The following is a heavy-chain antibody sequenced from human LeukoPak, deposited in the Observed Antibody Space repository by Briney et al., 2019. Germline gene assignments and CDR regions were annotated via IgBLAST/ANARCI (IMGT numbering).Heavy chain of an antibody. J-gene: IGHJ6*03. Sequence: SQTLSLTCTVSGASISRGNYYWSWIRQPAGKGLEWIGRIYTSGSTTYNPSLKSRVTISLDTSKNQFSLKLNSVTAADTALYYCARAGFHDISTGSYNKVYYYYMDVWGKGTTVTISS. CDR1: GASISRGNYY. D-gene: IGHD3-9*01. CDR2: IYTSGST. V-gene: IGHV4-61*02. CDR3: ARAGFHDISTGSYNKVYYYYMDV.